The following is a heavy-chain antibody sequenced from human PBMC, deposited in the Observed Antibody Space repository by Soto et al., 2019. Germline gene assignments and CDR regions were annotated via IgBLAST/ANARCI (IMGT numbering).Heavy chain of an antibody. CDR1: GFTFSSYA. CDR3: AKGEWLPQLDY. D-gene: IGHD3-3*01. Sequence: GGSLRLSCAASGFTFSSYAMNWVHQAPGKGLEWVSGISGSGGSTYYADSVKGRFTISRDNSENTLYLQMNSLRAEDTAVYYCAKGEWLPQLDYWGQGTLVTVSS. CDR2: ISGSGGST. V-gene: IGHV3-23*01. J-gene: IGHJ4*02.